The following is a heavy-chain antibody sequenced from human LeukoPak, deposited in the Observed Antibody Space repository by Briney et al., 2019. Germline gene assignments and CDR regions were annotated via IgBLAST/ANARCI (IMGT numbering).Heavy chain of an antibody. Sequence: SETLSLTCTVSGGSISSYYWSWIRQPPGKGLEWIGYIYYTGSTNYNSSLESRVTISADTSKNQFSLKLRSVTASDTAVYYCARDVDCSTDGCPQSGMAYWGQGTLVTVSS. J-gene: IGHJ4*02. D-gene: IGHD2-8*01. CDR1: GGSISSYY. CDR2: IYYTGST. CDR3: ARDVDCSTDGCPQSGMAY. V-gene: IGHV4-59*01.